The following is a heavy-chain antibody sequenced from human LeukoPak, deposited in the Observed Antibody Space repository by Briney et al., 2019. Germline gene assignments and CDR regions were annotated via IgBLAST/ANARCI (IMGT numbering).Heavy chain of an antibody. J-gene: IGHJ6*02. D-gene: IGHD2-2*01. Sequence: GGSLRLSCAASGFTFSSYSMNWVRQAPGKGLEWFSSISSSSSYIYYADSVKGRFTISRDNAKNSLYLQMNSLRAEDTAVYYCARWRRVPAAMVHYYYGMDVWGQGTTVTVSS. V-gene: IGHV3-21*01. CDR2: ISSSSSYI. CDR3: ARWRRVPAAMVHYYYGMDV. CDR1: GFTFSSYS.